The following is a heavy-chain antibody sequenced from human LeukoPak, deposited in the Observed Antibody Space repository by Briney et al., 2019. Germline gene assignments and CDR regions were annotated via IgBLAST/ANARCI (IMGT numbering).Heavy chain of an antibody. CDR1: GFTFSSYS. D-gene: IGHD1-26*01. CDR3: AKDGDTMSGTYYYDMDV. V-gene: IGHV3-21*01. Sequence: KAGGSLRLSCAASGFTFSSYSMNWVRQAPGKGLEWVSSISSSSSYIYYADSVKGRFTISRDNSKNTLYLQMNSLRGEDTAVYYCAKDGDTMSGTYYYDMDVWGKGTTVTIS. J-gene: IGHJ6*03. CDR2: ISSSSSYI.